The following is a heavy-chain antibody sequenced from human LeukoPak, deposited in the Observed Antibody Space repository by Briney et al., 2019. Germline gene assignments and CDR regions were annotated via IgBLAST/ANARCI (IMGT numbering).Heavy chain of an antibody. CDR2: IYYSGST. CDR3: ASFSGYSYGYFDY. Sequence: SETLSLTCTVSGGSISSYYWSWIRQPPGKGLEWIGYIYYSGSTNYNPSLKSRVTISVDTSKNQFSLKLSSVTAADTAVYYCASFSGYSYGYFDYWGQGTLVTVSS. V-gene: IGHV4-59*08. J-gene: IGHJ4*02. CDR1: GGSISSYY. D-gene: IGHD5-18*01.